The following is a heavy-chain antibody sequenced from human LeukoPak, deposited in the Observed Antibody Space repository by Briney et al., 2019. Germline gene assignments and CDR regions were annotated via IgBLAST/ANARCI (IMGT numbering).Heavy chain of an antibody. CDR3: TKGWGDY. Sequence: PGGSLRLSCTTSGFTFGEYAMRWFRQAPGKGLDLVGFIRSEAYGGTTEYAASVKGRFTISRDDSESLAYLQMTSLKIEDTAVYYCTKGWGDYWGRGTLVTVSS. J-gene: IGHJ4*02. CDR2: IRSEAYGGTT. CDR1: GFTFGEYA. V-gene: IGHV3-49*03. D-gene: IGHD6-19*01.